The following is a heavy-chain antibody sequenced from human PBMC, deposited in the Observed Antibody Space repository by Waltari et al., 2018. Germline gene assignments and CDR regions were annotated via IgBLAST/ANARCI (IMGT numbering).Heavy chain of an antibody. Sequence: QVQLQESGPGLVKPSQTLSLTCTVSGGSISSGSYYWSWIRQPAGKGLEWIVYIDTSGGTNYTPSLKSLVTISVDTSKNQFSLKLSAVTAADTAVYYCARSLLGQYYFDYWGQGTLVTVSS. J-gene: IGHJ4*02. CDR3: ARSLLGQYYFDY. CDR2: IDTSGGT. D-gene: IGHD7-27*01. CDR1: GGSISSGSYY. V-gene: IGHV4-61*09.